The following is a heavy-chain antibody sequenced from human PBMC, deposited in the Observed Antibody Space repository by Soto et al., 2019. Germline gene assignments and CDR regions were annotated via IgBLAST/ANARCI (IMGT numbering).Heavy chain of an antibody. CDR2: INHSGST. J-gene: IGHJ6*02. CDR1: GGSFSGYY. CDR3: ARGPKGEVGGTWYYYAMDV. Sequence: SETLSLTCAVYGGSFSGYYWIWIRRPPGKGLEWIGEINHSGSTNYNPSLKSRVTISVDTSKNQFSLKLNSVTAADTAVYYCARGPKGEVGGTWYYYAMDVWGQGTTVTVSS. D-gene: IGHD1-26*01. V-gene: IGHV4-34*01.